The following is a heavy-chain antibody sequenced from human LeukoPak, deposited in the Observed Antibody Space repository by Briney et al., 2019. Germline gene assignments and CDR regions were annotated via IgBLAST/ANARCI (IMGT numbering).Heavy chain of an antibody. Sequence: KPWETLSLTCAVSGVSLSSYYWSLVRQPPGGGREWLGYIYYTGSTNYNPSRKSRVTISLDSSTNQFSLNLNSLTTADTAVYYCVSHYYDSGTAKGYFPHWGQGPLVTVSS. CDR3: VSHYYDSGTAKGYFPH. D-gene: IGHD3-10*01. J-gene: IGHJ1*01. CDR2: IYYTGST. CDR1: GVSLSSYY. V-gene: IGHV4-59*01.